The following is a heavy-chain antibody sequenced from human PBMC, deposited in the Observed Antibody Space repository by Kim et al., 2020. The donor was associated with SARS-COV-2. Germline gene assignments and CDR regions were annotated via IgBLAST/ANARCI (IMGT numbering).Heavy chain of an antibody. J-gene: IGHJ2*01. CDR3: ARETYFDL. Sequence: GGSLRLSCAASEFIFRSYAVSWVRQAPGKGLEWVAIIYSGGSITYSADSVKGRFTISRDNSKNTVYLQMNSLRAEDTAVYYCARETYFDLWGRGTLVTVSS. CDR2: IYSGGSIT. CDR1: EFIFRSYA. V-gene: IGHV3-23*03.